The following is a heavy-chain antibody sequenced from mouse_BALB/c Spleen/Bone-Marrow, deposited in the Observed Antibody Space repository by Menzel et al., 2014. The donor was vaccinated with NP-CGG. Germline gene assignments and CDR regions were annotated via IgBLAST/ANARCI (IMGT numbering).Heavy chain of an antibody. CDR2: ISSGSSTI. D-gene: IGHD2-2*01. CDR3: ARSPYGYDGRDY. CDR1: GFTFSSFG. V-gene: IGHV5-17*02. Sequence: DVQLVESGGGLVQPGGSRKLSRAASGFTFSSFGMHWVRQAPEKGLEWVAYISSGSSTIYYADTVKGRFTISRDNPKNTLFLQMTSLRSEDTAMYYCARSPYGYDGRDYWGQGTSVTVSS. J-gene: IGHJ4*01.